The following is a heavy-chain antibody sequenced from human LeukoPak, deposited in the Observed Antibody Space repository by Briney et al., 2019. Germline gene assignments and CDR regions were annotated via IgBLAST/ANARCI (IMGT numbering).Heavy chain of an antibody. CDR3: ARLKRGYSYGVNP. Sequence: PSETLSLTCTVSGGSISSGDCYWSWIRQPPGKGLEWIGYIYYSGSTYYNPSLKSRVTISVDTSKNQFSLKLSSVTAADTAVYYCARLKRGYSYGVNPWGQGTLVTVSS. J-gene: IGHJ4*02. D-gene: IGHD5-18*01. CDR1: GGSISSGDCY. CDR2: IYYSGST. V-gene: IGHV4-30-4*08.